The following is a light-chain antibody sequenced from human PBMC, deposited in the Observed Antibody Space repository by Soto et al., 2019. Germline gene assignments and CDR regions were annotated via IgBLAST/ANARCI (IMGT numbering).Light chain of an antibody. Sequence: QSALTQPASVSGSPGQSITISCTGTSSNVGSYNFVSWYRQYAGKAPELIIYEVSQRPSTFFNRFSGSKSGNTASLTVSGFQSDDEADYYCCSYAGNNTLVFGGGTKVTVL. J-gene: IGLJ3*02. CDR3: CSYAGNNTLV. CDR2: EVS. V-gene: IGLV2-23*02. CDR1: SSNVGSYNF.